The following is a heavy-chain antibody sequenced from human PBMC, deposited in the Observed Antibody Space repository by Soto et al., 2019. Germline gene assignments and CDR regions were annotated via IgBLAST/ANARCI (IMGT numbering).Heavy chain of an antibody. J-gene: IGHJ6*02. CDR3: ARDLRSQLVLVNYYYYYGMDV. CDR2: INPSGGST. V-gene: IGHV1-46*01. Sequence: ASVKVSCKASGYTFTSYYMHSVRQAPGQGLEWMGIINPSGGSTSYAQKFQGRVTMTRDTSTSTVYMELSSLRSEDTAVYYCARDLRSQLVLVNYYYYYGMDVWGQGTTVTVSS. D-gene: IGHD6-13*01. CDR1: GYTFTSYY.